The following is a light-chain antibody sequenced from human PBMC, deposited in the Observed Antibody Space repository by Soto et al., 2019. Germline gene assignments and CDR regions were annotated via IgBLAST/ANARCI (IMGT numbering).Light chain of an antibody. Sequence: QSVLTQPPSVSAAPGQQVTISCSGSSSNIGNNYVSWYQQLPGTAPKLLIYENNKRPSGIPDRFSGSKSGTSATLGITGLQTGDEADYYCGTWDSSLSAHVFGTGTKLTVL. CDR3: GTWDSSLSAHV. CDR1: SSNIGNNY. CDR2: ENN. J-gene: IGLJ1*01. V-gene: IGLV1-51*02.